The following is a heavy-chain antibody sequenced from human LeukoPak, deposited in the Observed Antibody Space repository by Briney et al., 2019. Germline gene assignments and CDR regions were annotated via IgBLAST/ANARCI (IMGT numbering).Heavy chain of an antibody. V-gene: IGHV1-46*01. CDR2: INPSGGTT. D-gene: IGHD1-26*01. Sequence: ASVKVSCKASGYTFTYYYMHWVRQAPGQGLEWMGVINPSGGTTSYAQKFQGRVTMTRETSTSTVYMELSSLRSDDTALYYCARDHSGSQHWFDPWGQGTLVIVSS. CDR3: ARDHSGSQHWFDP. CDR1: GYTFTYYY. J-gene: IGHJ5*02.